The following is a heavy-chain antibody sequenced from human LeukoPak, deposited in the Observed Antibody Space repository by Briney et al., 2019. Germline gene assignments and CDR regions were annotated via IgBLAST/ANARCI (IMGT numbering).Heavy chain of an antibody. CDR1: GYSFTSYW. CDR3: ARLWFWSGYEPAFDI. V-gene: IGHV5-51*01. J-gene: IGHJ3*02. CDR2: IYPGDSDT. Sequence: GESLKISCKGSGYSFTSYWIGWVRQMPGKGLEWMGIIYPGDSDTRYSPSFQGQVTISADKSISTAYLQWSSLKASDTAMYYCARLWFWSGYEPAFDIWGQGTMVTVSS. D-gene: IGHD3-3*01.